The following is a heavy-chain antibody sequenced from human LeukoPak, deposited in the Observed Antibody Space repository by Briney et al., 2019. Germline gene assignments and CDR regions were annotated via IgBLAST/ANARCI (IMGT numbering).Heavy chain of an antibody. J-gene: IGHJ4*02. Sequence: PGGSLRLSCAASGLTFSRYAMSWVRQAPGKGLEWVSGVSTSGGSTYYADSVKGRFAISRDNSKNTLHLQMNSLRAEDTAIYYCAKQAYDSPRTDCDYWGQGTLVTVSS. V-gene: IGHV3-23*01. CDR2: VSTSGGST. CDR3: AKQAYDSPRTDCDY. D-gene: IGHD3-22*01. CDR1: GLTFSRYA.